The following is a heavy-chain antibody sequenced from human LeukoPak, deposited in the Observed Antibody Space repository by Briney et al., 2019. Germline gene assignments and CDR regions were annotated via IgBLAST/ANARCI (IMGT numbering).Heavy chain of an antibody. CDR1: GGSISSSTYY. J-gene: IGHJ4*02. CDR2: IYYSGST. V-gene: IGHV4-39*07. CDR3: AREAVAGTNFDY. D-gene: IGHD6-19*01. Sequence: PSETLSLTCTVSGGSISSSTYYWGWIRQPPGKGLEWIGSIYYSGSTYYNPSLKSRVTISVDTSKNQFSLKLSSVTAADTAVYYCAREAVAGTNFDYWGQGTLVTVSS.